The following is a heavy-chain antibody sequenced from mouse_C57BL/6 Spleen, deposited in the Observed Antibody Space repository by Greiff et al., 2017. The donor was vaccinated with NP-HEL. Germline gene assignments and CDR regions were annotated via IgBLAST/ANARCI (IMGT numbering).Heavy chain of an antibody. J-gene: IGHJ1*03. CDR2: IYPGDGDT. Sequence: VQLQQSGASVKISCKASGYAFSSYWMNWVKQRPGKGLEWIGQIYPGDGDTNYNGKFKGKATLTADKSSSTAYMQLSSLTSEDSAVYFCAPFITTVVRYFDVWGTGTTVTVSS. V-gene: IGHV1-80*01. D-gene: IGHD1-1*01. CDR3: APFITTVVRYFDV. CDR1: GYAFSSYW.